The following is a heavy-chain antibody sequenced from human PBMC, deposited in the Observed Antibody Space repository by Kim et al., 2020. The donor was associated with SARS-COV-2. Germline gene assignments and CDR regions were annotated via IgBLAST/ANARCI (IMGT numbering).Heavy chain of an antibody. Sequence: GGSLRLSCAASGFTFSSYGMHWVRQAPGKGLEWVAVISYDGSNKYYADSVKGRFTISRDNSKNTLYLQMNSLRAEDTAVYYCAKDLTRYTYGTRYYFDYWGQGTLVPVSS. CDR1: GFTFSSYG. CDR2: ISYDGSNK. D-gene: IGHD5-18*01. V-gene: IGHV3-30*18. CDR3: AKDLTRYTYGTRYYFDY. J-gene: IGHJ4*02.